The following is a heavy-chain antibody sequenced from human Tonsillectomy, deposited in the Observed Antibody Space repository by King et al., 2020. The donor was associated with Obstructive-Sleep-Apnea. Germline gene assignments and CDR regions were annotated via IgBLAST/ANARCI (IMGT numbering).Heavy chain of an antibody. D-gene: IGHD6-19*01. J-gene: IGHJ3*01. CDR1: GGSISSYY. V-gene: IGHV4-59*01. CDR2: VYYSGST. Sequence: VQLQESGPGLVKPSETLSLTCTVSGGSISSYYWSWIRQPPGKGLEWIGYVYYSGSTNYNPSLKSRVTISVDTSKNQLYLKLNSVTAADTAVYYCAREGVAGTKDAFDVWGQGTMVTVSA. CDR3: AREGVAGTKDAFDV.